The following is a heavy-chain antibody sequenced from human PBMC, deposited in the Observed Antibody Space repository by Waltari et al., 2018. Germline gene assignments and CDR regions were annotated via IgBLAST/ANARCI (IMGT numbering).Heavy chain of an antibody. Sequence: EVQLVESGGGLVQPGGSLRLSCAASGISFRSFWMTWVRQAPGKVLGWVANIKQDGSEEYYVDSVKGRFTISKDNAKNSLYLQMNSLRAEDTAVYFCARERRGQSGWYYFDFWGQGSLVTVSS. V-gene: IGHV3-7*01. D-gene: IGHD6-19*01. CDR3: ARERRGQSGWYYFDF. J-gene: IGHJ4*02. CDR1: GISFRSFW. CDR2: IKQDGSEE.